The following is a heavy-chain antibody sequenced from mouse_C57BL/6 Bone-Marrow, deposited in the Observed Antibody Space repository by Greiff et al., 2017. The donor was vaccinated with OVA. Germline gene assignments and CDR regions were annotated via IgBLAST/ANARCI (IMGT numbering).Heavy chain of an antibody. CDR2: ISYDGSN. D-gene: IGHD2-3*01. CDR3: ALIYDGYYEYFDV. V-gene: IGHV3-6*01. CDR1: GYSITSGYY. Sequence: EVKLVESGPGLVKPSQSLSLTCSVTGYSITSGYYWNWIRQFPGNKLEWMGYISYDGSNNYNPSLKNRISITRDTSKNQFFLKLNSVTTEDTATYYCALIYDGYYEYFDVWGTGTTVTVSS. J-gene: IGHJ1*03.